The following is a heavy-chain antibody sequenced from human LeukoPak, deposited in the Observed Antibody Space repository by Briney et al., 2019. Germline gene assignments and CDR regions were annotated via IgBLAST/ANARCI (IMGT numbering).Heavy chain of an antibody. CDR2: INWNGGST. Sequence: GGSLRLSCAASGFTFDDYGMSWVRQAPGKGLEWVSGINWNGGSTCYADSVKGRFTISRDNAKNSMYLEMNSLRGEETALYYCARAGCSSTSCYKSYYYMDVWGKGTTVTVSS. J-gene: IGHJ6*03. V-gene: IGHV3-20*04. D-gene: IGHD2-2*02. CDR3: ARAGCSSTSCYKSYYYMDV. CDR1: GFTFDDYG.